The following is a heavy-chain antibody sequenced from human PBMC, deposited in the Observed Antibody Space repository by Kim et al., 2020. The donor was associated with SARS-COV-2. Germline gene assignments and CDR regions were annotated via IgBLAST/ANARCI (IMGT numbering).Heavy chain of an antibody. J-gene: IGHJ1*01. CDR1: GYTFTSYG. V-gene: IGHV1-18*04. D-gene: IGHD3-22*01. CDR2: ISAYNGNT. CDR3: ARAQRYYYDSSPELQH. Sequence: ASVKVSCKASGYTFTSYGISWVRQAPGQGLEWMGWISAYNGNTNYAQKLQCRVTMTTDTSTSTAYMELRSLRSDDTAVYYCARAQRYYYDSSPELQHWGQGTLVTVSS.